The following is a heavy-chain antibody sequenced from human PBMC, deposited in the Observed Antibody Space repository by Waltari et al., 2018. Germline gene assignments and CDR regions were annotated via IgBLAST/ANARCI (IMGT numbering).Heavy chain of an antibody. D-gene: IGHD3-3*01. CDR1: GYTFTGYY. CDR2: INPNSGGT. V-gene: IGHV1-2*02. J-gene: IGHJ4*02. CDR3: ARDGGGDFWSGYYHDY. Sequence: QVQLVQSGAEVKKPGASVKVSCKASGYTFTGYYMHWVRQAPGQGLEWMGGINPNSGGTNYAQKFQGRVTRTRDTAISTAYMELSRLRADDTAVYYCARDGGGDFWSGYYHDYWGQGTLVTVSS.